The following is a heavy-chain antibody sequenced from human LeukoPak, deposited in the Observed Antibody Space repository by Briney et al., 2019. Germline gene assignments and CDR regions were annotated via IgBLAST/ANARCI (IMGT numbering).Heavy chain of an antibody. D-gene: IGHD6-19*01. CDR2: ISWNSGSI. V-gene: IGHV3-9*01. CDR3: AKGLQQWLVGMAFDY. J-gene: IGHJ4*02. CDR1: GFTFDDYA. Sequence: GRSLRLSCAASGFTFDDYAMHWVRQAPGKGLEWVSGISWNSGSIGYADSVKGRFTISRDNAKNSLYLQMNSLRAEDTALYYCAKGLQQWLVGMAFDYWGQGTLVTVS.